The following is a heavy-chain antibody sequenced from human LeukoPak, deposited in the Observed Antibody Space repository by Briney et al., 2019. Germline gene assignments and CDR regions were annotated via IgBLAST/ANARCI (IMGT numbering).Heavy chain of an antibody. CDR2: IYYSGST. Sequence: SETLSLTCTVSGGSISSSSYYWGWIRQPPGKGLEWIGSIYYSGSTYYNPSLKSRVTISVDTSKNQFSLKLSCVTAADTAVYYCAGEEGGDVWGSLPFDYWGQGTLVTVSS. CDR3: AGEEGGDVWGSLPFDY. J-gene: IGHJ4*02. CDR1: GGSISSSSYY. V-gene: IGHV4-39*01. D-gene: IGHD3-16*01.